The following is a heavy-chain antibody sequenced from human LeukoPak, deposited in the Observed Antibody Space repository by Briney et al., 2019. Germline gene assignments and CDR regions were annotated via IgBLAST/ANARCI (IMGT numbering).Heavy chain of an antibody. J-gene: IGHJ4*02. CDR3: ARGRSDSGAYCYFGS. CDR1: GYTFSVYT. Sequence: GGSLRLSSASSGYTFSVYTMRWGRQAPSNGLEWVAVISHDGREIYYADSVKGRFTISRDDSMSTMYLQMNRLITENTALYYCARGRSDSGAYCYFGSWGQGTPVTVSS. D-gene: IGHD3-22*01. V-gene: IGHV3-30*03. CDR2: ISHDGREI.